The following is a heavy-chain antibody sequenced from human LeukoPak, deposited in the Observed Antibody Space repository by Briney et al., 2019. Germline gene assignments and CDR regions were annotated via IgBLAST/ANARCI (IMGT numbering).Heavy chain of an antibody. J-gene: IGHJ4*02. CDR2: IYSAGDS. CDR3: ASHYCSAGSCYFDG. V-gene: IGHV3-53*01. D-gene: IGHD2-8*02. Sequence: GGSLRLSCVVSGFSISYNYMSWVRQAPGKGLEWVSVIYSAGDSYYGDAVKGRFIISKDNSKNTVYLQTNRLRPEDTAVYYCASHYCSAGSCYFDGWGQGTLVTVSS. CDR1: GFSISYNY.